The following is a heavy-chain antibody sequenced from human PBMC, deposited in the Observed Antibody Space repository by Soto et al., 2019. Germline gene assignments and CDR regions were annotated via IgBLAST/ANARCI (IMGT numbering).Heavy chain of an antibody. CDR1: GGSISSAGYS. V-gene: IGHV4-31*03. CDR2: IYYSGST. J-gene: IGHJ6*02. D-gene: IGHD4-17*01. CDR3: ARDPTTDYYYGMDV. Sequence: SETLSLTCTFSGGSISSAGYSWSWIRQHPGKGLEWIGYIYYSGSTYYNPSLKSRVTISVDTSKNQFSLKLSSVTAADTAVYYCARDPTTDYYYGMDVWGQGTTVTVSS.